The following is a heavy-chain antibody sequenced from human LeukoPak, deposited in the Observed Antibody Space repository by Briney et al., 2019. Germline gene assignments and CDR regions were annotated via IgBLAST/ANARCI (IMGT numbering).Heavy chain of an antibody. D-gene: IGHD1-14*01. Sequence: GGSLRLSCTASGFTFSSHSMNWVRQAPGKGLEWVSYISSGSSTIYYADSVKGRFTISRDNAKNSLYLQMNSLRAEDTAVYYCAKGTGHYYYYMDVWGKGTTVTVSS. CDR3: AKGTGHYYYYMDV. CDR1: GFTFSSHS. J-gene: IGHJ6*03. V-gene: IGHV3-48*01. CDR2: ISSGSSTI.